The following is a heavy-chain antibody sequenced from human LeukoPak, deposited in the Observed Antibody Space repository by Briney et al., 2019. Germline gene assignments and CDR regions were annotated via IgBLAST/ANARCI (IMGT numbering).Heavy chain of an antibody. V-gene: IGHV3-30*02. D-gene: IGHD6-13*01. J-gene: IGHJ4*02. CDR2: IRYDGSNK. CDR1: GFTFSSNG. Sequence: PGGSLRLSCAASGFTFSSNGMHWVRQAPGKGLEWVAFIRYDGSNKYYADSVKGRFTISRDNSKNTLYLQMNSLRAEDTAVYYCAKFGTAGPHFDYWGQGTLVTVSP. CDR3: AKFGTAGPHFDY.